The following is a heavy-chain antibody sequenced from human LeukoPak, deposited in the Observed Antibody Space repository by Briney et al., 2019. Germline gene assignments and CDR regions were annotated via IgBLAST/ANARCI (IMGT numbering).Heavy chain of an antibody. J-gene: IGHJ4*02. CDR3: TRDRGAYNLYDY. CDR1: GFTFGDYA. Sequence: GGSLRLSCTASGFTFGDYAVSWIRQAPGKGLEWGGFIRSKAYGETADYAASVKGRFTISRDDSKAIAYLQMNSLKTEDTAVYHCTRDRGAYNLYDYWGQGTLVTVSS. D-gene: IGHD1-1*01. CDR2: IRSKAYGETA. V-gene: IGHV3-49*03.